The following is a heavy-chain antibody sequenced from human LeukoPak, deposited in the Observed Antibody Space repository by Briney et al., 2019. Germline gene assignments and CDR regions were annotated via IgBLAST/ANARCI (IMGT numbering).Heavy chain of an antibody. D-gene: IGHD5-24*01. CDR1: GGSISSSSYY. CDR3: ARSRDGYKPFDY. Sequence: SETLSLTCTVSGGSISSSSYYWGWIRQPPGKGLEWIGSIYYSGSTYYNPSLKSRVTISVDTSKNQFSLKLSSVTAGDTAVYYCARSRDGYKPFDYWGQGTRVTVSS. CDR2: IYYSGST. V-gene: IGHV4-39*07. J-gene: IGHJ4*02.